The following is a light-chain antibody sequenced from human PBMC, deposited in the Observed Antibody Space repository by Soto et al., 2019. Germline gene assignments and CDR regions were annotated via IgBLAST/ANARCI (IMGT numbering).Light chain of an antibody. CDR2: AAS. V-gene: IGKV3-20*01. Sequence: EIVLTQSPATLSLSPVERATLSCRASQSVSSYLVWYQQKPGQAPRLLIYAASTRATGIPDRFSGSGSGTDFTLSISRLEPEDFAVYYCQLYGTSPKPFGQGTKVDIK. CDR3: QLYGTSPKP. CDR1: QSVSSY. J-gene: IGKJ1*01.